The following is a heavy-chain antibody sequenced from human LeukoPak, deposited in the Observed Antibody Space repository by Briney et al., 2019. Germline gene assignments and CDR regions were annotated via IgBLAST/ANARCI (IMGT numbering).Heavy chain of an antibody. Sequence: GASVKVSCRASGYTFINYGINWVRQAPGQGLEWMGWISAYNGNTNYAQKFQGRVTMTRDTSISTAYMELSRLRSDDTAVYYCARGSLGKRGTITSRLDYWGQGTLVTVSS. D-gene: IGHD3-16*01. V-gene: IGHV1-18*01. J-gene: IGHJ4*02. CDR1: GYTFINYG. CDR3: ARGSLGKRGTITSRLDY. CDR2: ISAYNGNT.